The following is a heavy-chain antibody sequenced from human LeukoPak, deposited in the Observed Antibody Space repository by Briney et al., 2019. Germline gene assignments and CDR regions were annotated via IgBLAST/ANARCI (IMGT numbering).Heavy chain of an antibody. Sequence: PSETLSLTCTVSGGSISSYYWSWIRQPPGKGLEWIGSIYYSGSTYYNPSLKSRVTISVDTSKNQFSLKLSSVTAADTAVYYCASPQSSGYGEFAFDIWGQGTMVTVSS. CDR2: IYYSGST. D-gene: IGHD5-12*01. J-gene: IGHJ3*02. CDR3: ASPQSSGYGEFAFDI. V-gene: IGHV4-59*05. CDR1: GGSISSYY.